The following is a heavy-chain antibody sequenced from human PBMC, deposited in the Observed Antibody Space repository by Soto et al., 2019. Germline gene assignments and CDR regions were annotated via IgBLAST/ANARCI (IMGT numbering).Heavy chain of an antibody. CDR3: AKDQAIAVAGTHPYYCYYGMDV. V-gene: IGHV3-53*01. CDR1: GFTVSSNY. J-gene: IGHJ6*02. CDR2: IYSGGST. D-gene: IGHD6-19*01. Sequence: PGGSLRLSCAASGFTVSSNYMSWVRQAPGMGLEWVSVIYSGGSTYYADSVKGRFTISRDNSKNTLYLQMNSLRAEDTAVYYCAKDQAIAVAGTHPYYCYYGMDVWGQGTTVTVSS.